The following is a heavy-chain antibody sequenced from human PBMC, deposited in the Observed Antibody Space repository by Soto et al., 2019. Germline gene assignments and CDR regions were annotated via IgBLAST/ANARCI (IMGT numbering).Heavy chain of an antibody. Sequence: SVKASCKDRGGTYDSSAITWVRQAHGQGLEWVGRIIPIFGTTNYAQNLQGRVTISADKSTLTSYMELHSLTSDDTALYYCARDRTDSGYYTNWLDPWGQGTQVTVSS. D-gene: IGHD3-22*01. CDR2: IIPIFGTT. CDR1: GGTYDSSA. J-gene: IGHJ5*02. CDR3: ARDRTDSGYYTNWLDP. V-gene: IGHV1-69*06.